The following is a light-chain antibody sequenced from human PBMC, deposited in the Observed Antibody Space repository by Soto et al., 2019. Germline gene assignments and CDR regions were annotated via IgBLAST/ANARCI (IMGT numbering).Light chain of an antibody. CDR1: SRDVGGFNF. V-gene: IGLV2-8*01. CDR3: SSYAASNNYI. Sequence: QSALTQPASVSGSPGQSITISCSGTSRDVGGFNFVSWYQHHPGKAPKLMIYEVSNRPSGVPDRFSGSKSGNTASLTVSGLQAEDEADYYCSSYAASNNYIFGTGTKVTVL. CDR2: EVS. J-gene: IGLJ1*01.